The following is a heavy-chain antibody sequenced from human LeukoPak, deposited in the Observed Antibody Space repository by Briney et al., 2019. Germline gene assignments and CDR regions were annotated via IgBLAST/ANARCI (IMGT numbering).Heavy chain of an antibody. CDR1: GGSISFYY. CDR3: ARAGSYHANDAFDI. Sequence: SETLSLTCTVSGGSISFYYWSWIRQPPGKGLEWIGYIYYSGSTNYNPSLKSRVTISVDTSKNQFSLKLSSVTAADTAVYYCARAGSYHANDAFDIWGQGTMVTVSS. CDR2: IYYSGST. D-gene: IGHD1-26*01. J-gene: IGHJ3*02. V-gene: IGHV4-59*01.